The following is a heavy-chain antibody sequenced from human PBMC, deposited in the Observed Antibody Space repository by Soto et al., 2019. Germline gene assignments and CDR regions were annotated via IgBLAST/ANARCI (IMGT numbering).Heavy chain of an antibody. J-gene: IGHJ4*02. D-gene: IGHD6-13*01. CDR3: VREVIGQLDPDYYDY. CDR1: GFTFSSYS. Sequence: GGSLRLSCAASGFTFSSYSMNWVRQAPGKGLGWVSSISSSSSYICYADSVKGRFTISRDNAKNSLYLQMNSLRAEDTAVYYCVREVIGQLDPDYYDYWSKGTLVTVAS. CDR2: ISSSSSYI. V-gene: IGHV3-21*01.